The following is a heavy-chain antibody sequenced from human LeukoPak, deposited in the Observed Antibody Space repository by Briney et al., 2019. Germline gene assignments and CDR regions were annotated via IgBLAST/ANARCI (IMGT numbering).Heavy chain of an antibody. CDR3: AGYCSSEDY. CDR2: ISSGSTYI. V-gene: IGHV3-21*01. Sequence: GGSLRLSCAASGFTFSSYWMSWVRQAPGKGLEWVSAISSGSTYIYYADSVKGRFTISRDDAKNSLSLQMNSLRTEDTAVYFCAGYCSSEDYWGQGTLVTVSS. CDR1: GFTFSSYW. D-gene: IGHD6-6*01. J-gene: IGHJ4*02.